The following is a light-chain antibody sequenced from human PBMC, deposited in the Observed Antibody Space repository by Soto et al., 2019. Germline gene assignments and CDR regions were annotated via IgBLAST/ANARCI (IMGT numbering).Light chain of an antibody. Sequence: DIQLTQSPSSVSASVGDSVTISCRASDEIYTSLAWYHQKPGRAPNLLIYGASNLHTGGSARFRGSGSGSDFSLTISSLQPDDIGIYYCQYYTLYSGPFGQGTKVDIK. V-gene: IGKV1-5*01. CDR1: DEIYTS. CDR3: QYYTLYSGP. J-gene: IGKJ1*01. CDR2: GAS.